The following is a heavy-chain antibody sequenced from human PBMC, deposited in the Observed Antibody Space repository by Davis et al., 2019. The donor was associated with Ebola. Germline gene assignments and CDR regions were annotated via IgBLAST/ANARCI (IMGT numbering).Heavy chain of an antibody. D-gene: IGHD3-22*01. CDR3: ARDLRYDSSGYNYYFYMDV. J-gene: IGHJ6*03. Sequence: PSETLSPTCTVSGGSISRGGSYWTCIRHHPGQGLEWIGYIYDSWSTYYKPSLKRRVTISLDTSKNQFSLNLYSVTAAETAVYYCARDLRYDSSGYNYYFYMDVWGKGTTVTVSS. V-gene: IGHV4-31*03. CDR2: IYDSWST. CDR1: GGSISRGGSY.